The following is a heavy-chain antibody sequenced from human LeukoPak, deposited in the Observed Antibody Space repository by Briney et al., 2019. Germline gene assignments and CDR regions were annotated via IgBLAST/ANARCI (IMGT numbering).Heavy chain of an antibody. CDR2: IYYSGSP. D-gene: IGHD3-10*01. J-gene: IGHJ4*02. Sequence: SETLSLTCTVSGGSISSSSYYWGWIRQPPGKGLEWIGSIYYSGSPYYNPSLKSRVTISVDTSKNQFSLKLSSVTAADTAVYYCARGRYDSGYFDYWGQGTLVTVSS. V-gene: IGHV4-39*07. CDR3: ARGRYDSGYFDY. CDR1: GGSISSSSYY.